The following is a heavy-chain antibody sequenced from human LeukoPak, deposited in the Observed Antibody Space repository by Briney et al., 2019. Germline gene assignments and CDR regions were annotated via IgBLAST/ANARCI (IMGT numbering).Heavy chain of an antibody. CDR2: IYYSGST. CDR3: ARVSYSGSHLDY. J-gene: IGHJ4*02. CDR1: GGSISSYY. Sequence: PSETLSLTCTVSGGSISSYYWSWIRQPPGKGLEWIGYIYYSGSTNYNPSLKSRVTIAVDTSKNQFSLKLSSVTAADTAVYYCARVSYSGSHLDYWGQGTLVSASS. D-gene: IGHD1-26*01. V-gene: IGHV4-59*01.